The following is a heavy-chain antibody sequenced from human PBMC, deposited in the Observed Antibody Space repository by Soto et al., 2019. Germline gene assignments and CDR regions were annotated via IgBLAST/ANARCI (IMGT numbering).Heavy chain of an antibody. CDR2: IYYSGST. CDR3: ARHAFGSGFYYGMNV. Sequence: PSETLSLTCTVSGGSISSYYWSWIRQPPGKGLEWIGYIYYSGSTNYNPSLKSRVTISVDTSKNQFSLKLSSVTAADTAVYYCARHAFGSGFYYGMNVWGQGTTVTVSS. CDR1: GGSISSYY. V-gene: IGHV4-59*08. D-gene: IGHD3-10*01. J-gene: IGHJ6*02.